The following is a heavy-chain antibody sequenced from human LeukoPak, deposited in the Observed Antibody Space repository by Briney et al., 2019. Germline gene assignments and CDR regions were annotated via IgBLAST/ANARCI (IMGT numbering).Heavy chain of an antibody. V-gene: IGHV5-51*01. Sequence: GESLIFSCQGSGYSFTNYWIAWVRQMPGKGLEYMGIIYPGDSDTRYSPSFQGQVTISVDKSISTAYLQWSSLKASDTAMFYCARRSETYYYFDYWGQGTLVTVSS. J-gene: IGHJ4*02. D-gene: IGHD1-26*01. CDR1: GYSFTNYW. CDR2: IYPGDSDT. CDR3: ARRSETYYYFDY.